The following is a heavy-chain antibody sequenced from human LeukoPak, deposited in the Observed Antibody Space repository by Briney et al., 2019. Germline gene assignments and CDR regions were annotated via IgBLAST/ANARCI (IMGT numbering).Heavy chain of an antibody. Sequence: SQTLSLTCAISGDSVSSNSAAWNWIRQSPSRGLEWLGRTYYRSKWYNDYAVSVKSRITTNPDTSKNQFSLQLNSVTPEDTAVYYCAYTYYYDSSGYYYYYGMDVWGQGTTVTVSS. CDR2: TYYRSKWYN. J-gene: IGHJ6*02. V-gene: IGHV6-1*01. CDR3: AYTYYYDSSGYYYYYGMDV. D-gene: IGHD3-22*01. CDR1: GDSVSSNSAA.